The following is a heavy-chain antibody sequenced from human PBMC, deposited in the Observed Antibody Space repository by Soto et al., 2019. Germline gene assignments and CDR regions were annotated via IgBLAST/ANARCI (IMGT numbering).Heavy chain of an antibody. CDR1: GFTFRSYA. V-gene: IGHV3-30-3*01. D-gene: IGHD5-12*01. CDR2: ISYDGNNN. J-gene: IGHJ4*02. Sequence: QVQLVESGGGVVQPGTSLRLSCAVSGFTFRSYATHWVRQAPGGGLEWVALISYDGNNNYYEDSVKGRFTISRDTFKNTLFLQMNSLRREDTAMYYCARGIGDGYNLDYWGQGTLVTVSS. CDR3: ARGIGDGYNLDY.